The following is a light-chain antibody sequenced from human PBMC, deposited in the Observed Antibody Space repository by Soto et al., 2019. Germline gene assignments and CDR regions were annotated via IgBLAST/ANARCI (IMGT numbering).Light chain of an antibody. J-gene: IGKJ1*01. CDR3: QQFDGSLWT. CDR2: DAS. Sequence: EIVLTQSPDTLSLSPGDRATLSCRASQSVGHMFLAWFQQKPGQAPRLLIFDASTRATGIPDRFSGSGSGTDFTLTISRLEPEDFAVYCCQQFDGSLWTFGPGTKVDIK. V-gene: IGKV3-20*01. CDR1: QSVGHMF.